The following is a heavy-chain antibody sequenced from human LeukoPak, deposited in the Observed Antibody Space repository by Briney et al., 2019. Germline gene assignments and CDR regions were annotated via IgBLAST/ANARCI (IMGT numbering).Heavy chain of an antibody. CDR3: ARVGYYYDSSGYYSSGYYGMDV. V-gene: IGHV4-4*07. CDR1: GGSISSYY. J-gene: IGHJ6*02. Sequence: SETLSLTCTVSGGSISSYYWSWIRQPAGKGLEWIGRIYTNGSTNYNPSLKSRVTMSVDTSKNQFSLKLSSVTAADTAVYYCARVGYYYDSSGYYSSGYYGMDVWGQGTTVTVSS. D-gene: IGHD3-22*01. CDR2: IYTNGST.